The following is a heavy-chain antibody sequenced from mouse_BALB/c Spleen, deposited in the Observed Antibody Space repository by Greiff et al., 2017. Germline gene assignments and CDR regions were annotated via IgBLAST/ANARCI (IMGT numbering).Heavy chain of an antibody. J-gene: IGHJ2*01. D-gene: IGHD4-1*01. V-gene: IGHV3-6*02. CDR2: ISYDGSN. CDR1: GYSITSGYY. CDR3: ARGGGWDGYFDY. Sequence: EVHLVESGPGLVKPSQSLSLTCSVTGYSITSGYYWNWIRQFPGNKLEWMGYISYDGSNNYNPSLKNRISITRDTSKNQFFLRLNSVTTEDTATYYCARGGGWDGYFDYWGQGTTLTVSA.